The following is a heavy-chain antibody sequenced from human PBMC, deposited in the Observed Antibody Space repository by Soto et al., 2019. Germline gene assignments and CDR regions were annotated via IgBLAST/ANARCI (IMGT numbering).Heavy chain of an antibody. D-gene: IGHD2-2*01. V-gene: IGHV4-34*01. CDR1: GGSFSGYY. Sequence: SETLSLTCAVYGGSFSGYYWSWIRQPPGKGLEWIGEINHSGSTNYNPSLKSRVTISVDTSKNQFSLKLSSVTAADTAVYYCARGRVVPAAMLDYWGQGTLVTVSS. J-gene: IGHJ4*02. CDR2: INHSGST. CDR3: ARGRVVPAAMLDY.